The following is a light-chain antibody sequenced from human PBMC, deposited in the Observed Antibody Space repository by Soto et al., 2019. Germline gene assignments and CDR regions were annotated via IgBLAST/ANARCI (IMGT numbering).Light chain of an antibody. CDR2: GAS. CDR3: QQYGNSLLLS. J-gene: IGKJ4*01. Sequence: ELVVTQSPATLSVSLGESVTVSCRASQSVSSSYLAWYQQKPGHPPRLLIYGASNRATGIPDRFSGSGSGTDFTLTISRLNPEDFAMYYCQQYGNSLLLSFGGGTKVDIK. CDR1: QSVSSSY. V-gene: IGKV3-20*01.